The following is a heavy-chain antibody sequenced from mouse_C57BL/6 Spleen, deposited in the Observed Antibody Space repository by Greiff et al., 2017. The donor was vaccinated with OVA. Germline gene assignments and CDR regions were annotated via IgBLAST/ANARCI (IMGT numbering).Heavy chain of an antibody. CDR2: IYPGDGDT. V-gene: IGHV1-82*01. Sequence: QVQLQQSGPELVKPGASVKISCKASGYAFSSSWMIWVKQRPGKGLEWIGRIYPGDGDTNYNGKFKGKATLTADKSSSTAYMQLSSLTSEDSAVYFCARDYGSSGFAYWGQGTLVTVSA. J-gene: IGHJ3*01. CDR3: ARDYGSSGFAY. D-gene: IGHD1-1*01. CDR1: GYAFSSSW.